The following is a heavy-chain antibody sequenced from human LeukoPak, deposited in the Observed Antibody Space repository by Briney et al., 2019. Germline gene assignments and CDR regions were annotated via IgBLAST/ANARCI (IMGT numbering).Heavy chain of an antibody. CDR3: ARLDSSGEGLDY. CDR2: IIPIFGIA. Sequence: ASVKVSCKASGGTFSSYAISWVRQAPGQGLEWMGRIIPIFGIANYAQRFQGRVTITADKSTSTAYMELSSLRSEDTAVYYCARLDSSGEGLDYWGQGTLVTVSP. D-gene: IGHD3-22*01. V-gene: IGHV1-69*04. J-gene: IGHJ4*02. CDR1: GGTFSSYA.